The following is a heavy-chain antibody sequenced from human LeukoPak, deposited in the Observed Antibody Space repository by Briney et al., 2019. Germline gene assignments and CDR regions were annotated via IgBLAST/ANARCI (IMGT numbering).Heavy chain of an antibody. V-gene: IGHV3-21*01. D-gene: IGHD1-26*01. J-gene: IGHJ4*02. CDR1: GFTFSSYS. CDR3: ARDGGSYTLAEDYSDY. CDR2: ISSSSYI. Sequence: GGSLRLSCAASGFTFSSYSMNWVRQAPGKGLEWVSSISSSSYIYYADSVKGRFTISRDNAKNSLYLQMNSLRAEDTAVYYCARDGGSYTLAEDYSDYWGQGTLVTVSS.